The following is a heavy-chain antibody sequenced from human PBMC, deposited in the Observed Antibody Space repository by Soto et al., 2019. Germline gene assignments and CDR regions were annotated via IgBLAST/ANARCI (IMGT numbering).Heavy chain of an antibody. CDR2: IYPSVSS. D-gene: IGHD1-1*01. V-gene: IGHV4-38-2*02. J-gene: IGHJ4*02. Sequence: LSLTCSVSGFAISRGYYWSWVRQPPGKGLEWIGSIYPSVSSYHNPSLATRLRLSIDTSKNQLTLNLTSVTAADTALYFCAREKVGTTFFDNWGQGSQVTVSS. CDR3: AREKVGTTFFDN. CDR1: GFAISRGYY.